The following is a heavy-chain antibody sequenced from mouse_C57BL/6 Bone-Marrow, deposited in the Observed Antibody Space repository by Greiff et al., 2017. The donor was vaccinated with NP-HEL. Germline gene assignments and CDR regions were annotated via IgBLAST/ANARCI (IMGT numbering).Heavy chain of an antibody. CDR1: GFTFSSYG. V-gene: IGHV5-6*01. J-gene: IGHJ3*01. Sequence: EVTLVESGGDLVKPGGSLKLSCAASGFTFSSYGMSWVRQPPDKRLEWVATISSGGSYTYYPDSVKGRFTISRDNAKNTLYLQMSSLKSEDTAMYYCASPYDYDVAWFAYWGQGTLVTVSA. CDR2: ISSGGSYT. D-gene: IGHD2-4*01. CDR3: ASPYDYDVAWFAY.